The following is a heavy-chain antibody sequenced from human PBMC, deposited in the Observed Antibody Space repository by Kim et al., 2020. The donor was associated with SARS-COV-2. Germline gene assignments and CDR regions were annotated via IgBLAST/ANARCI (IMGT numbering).Heavy chain of an antibody. CDR1: GGSFSGYY. D-gene: IGHD3-22*01. Sequence: SETLSLTCAVYGGSFSGYYWSWIRQPPGKGLEWIGEINHSGSTNYNPSLKSRVTISVDTSKNQFSLKLSSVTAADTAVYYCARGASYYDSSGYYYYYYGMDVWGQGTTVTVSS. J-gene: IGHJ6*02. CDR2: INHSGST. CDR3: ARGASYYDSSGYYYYYYGMDV. V-gene: IGHV4-34*01.